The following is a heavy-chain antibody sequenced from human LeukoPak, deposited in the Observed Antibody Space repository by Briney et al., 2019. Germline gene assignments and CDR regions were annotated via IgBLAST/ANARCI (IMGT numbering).Heavy chain of an antibody. V-gene: IGHV3-30*18. D-gene: IGHD6-19*01. J-gene: IGHJ4*02. CDR2: ISYDGSNK. Sequence: GGSLRLSCAASGFTFSSYGVHWVRQAPGKGLEWVAVISYDGSNKYYADSVKGRFTISRDNSKNTLYLQMNSLRAEDTAVYYCAKDRSSGPGYWGQGTLVTVSS. CDR1: GFTFSSYG. CDR3: AKDRSSGPGY.